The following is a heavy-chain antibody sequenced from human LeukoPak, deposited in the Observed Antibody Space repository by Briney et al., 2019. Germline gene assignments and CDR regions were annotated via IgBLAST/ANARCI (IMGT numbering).Heavy chain of an antibody. CDR3: ARLGKDYGDY. J-gene: IGHJ4*02. CDR1: GYSFATYW. CDR2: IYPGDSDS. V-gene: IGHV5-51*01. Sequence: GESLKISCRGSGYSFATYWIGWVRQMPGKGLEWMGIIYPGDSDSRYSPSFQGLVTMSVDRSISTAYLQWSSLKASDTAMYYCARLGKDYGDYWGQGTLVTVSS.